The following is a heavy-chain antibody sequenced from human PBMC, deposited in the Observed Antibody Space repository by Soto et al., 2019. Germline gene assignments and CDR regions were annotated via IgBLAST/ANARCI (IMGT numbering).Heavy chain of an antibody. CDR2: IYPGDSDT. J-gene: IGHJ4*02. D-gene: IGHD2-8*01. CDR1: GYSFTSYW. CDR3: ARAISLIMAAPAY. Sequence: GESLKISCKGSGYSFTSYWIGWVRQMPGKGLEWMGIIYPGDSDTRYSPSFQGRVSMTTDTSTTTAYMELTSLTSDDTAIYYCARAISLIMAAPAYWGQGTLVTVSS. V-gene: IGHV5-51*01.